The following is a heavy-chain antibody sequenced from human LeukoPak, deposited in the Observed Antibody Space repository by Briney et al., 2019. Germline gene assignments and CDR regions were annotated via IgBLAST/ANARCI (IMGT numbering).Heavy chain of an antibody. V-gene: IGHV3-30*03. J-gene: IGHJ4*02. Sequence: GGSLRLSCAASGFTFSSYGMHWVRQAPGKGLEWVAVISYDGRNKYYADSVKGRFTISRDNSKNTLYLQMNSLRAEDTAVYYCARDSGKGYCSSTSCPPSDYWGQGSLVTVSS. D-gene: IGHD2-2*01. CDR2: ISYDGRNK. CDR1: GFTFSSYG. CDR3: ARDSGKGYCSSTSCPPSDY.